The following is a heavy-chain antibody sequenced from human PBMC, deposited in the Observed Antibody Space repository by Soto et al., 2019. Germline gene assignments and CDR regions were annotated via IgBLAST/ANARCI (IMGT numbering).Heavy chain of an antibody. Sequence: LRLSCAAAGLSFSNYAMNWVRQSAGKGVEWVSVISGTGGSAYYADSVKGRFTISRDNSKNTLYLQMNSLRAEDTAIYYCVKKDSGWYSPGSFDVWGRGTMVTVS. CDR2: ISGTGGSA. V-gene: IGHV3-23*01. J-gene: IGHJ3*01. CDR3: VKKDSGWYSPGSFDV. CDR1: GLSFSNYA. D-gene: IGHD6-19*01.